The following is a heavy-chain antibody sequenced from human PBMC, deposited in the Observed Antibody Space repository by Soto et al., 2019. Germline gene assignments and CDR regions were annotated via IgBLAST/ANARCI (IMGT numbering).Heavy chain of an antibody. J-gene: IGHJ4*02. V-gene: IGHV4-34*01. CDR1: GGSFIGYY. CDR2: IDHSGST. CDR3: ARRGTYSSGWDY. Sequence: SETLSLTCGVYGGSFIGYYWTWIRQPPGKGLEWIGEIDHSGSTNYNPSLNSRVTISVDTSKNQFSLKLNSVTASDTAMYYCARRGTYSSGWDYWGQGTLVTVSS. D-gene: IGHD6-19*01.